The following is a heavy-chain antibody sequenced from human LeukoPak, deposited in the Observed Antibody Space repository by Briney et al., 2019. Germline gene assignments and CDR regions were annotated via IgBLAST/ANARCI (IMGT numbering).Heavy chain of an antibody. J-gene: IGHJ4*02. Sequence: GGSLRLSCAASGFTFSSYGVRWVRQAPGKGLEWVAFIRYDGSNKYYADSVKGRFTISRDNSKNTLYLQMNSLRAEDTAVHYCAKDRRFLEWLSLDYWGQGTLVTVSS. CDR3: AKDRRFLEWLSLDY. D-gene: IGHD3-3*01. CDR1: GFTFSSYG. CDR2: IRYDGSNK. V-gene: IGHV3-30*02.